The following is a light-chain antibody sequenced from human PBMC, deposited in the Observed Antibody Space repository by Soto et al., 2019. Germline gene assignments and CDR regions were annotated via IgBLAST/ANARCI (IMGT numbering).Light chain of an antibody. CDR2: DVS. CDR3: CSYAGSYTFVV. V-gene: IGLV2-11*01. CDR1: SSDVGGYNY. J-gene: IGLJ2*01. Sequence: QSALTQPRSVSGSPGQSVTISCTGTSSDVGGYNYVSWYQQRPGKAPKLMIYDVSQRPSGVPDRFSGSKSGNTASLTISGLQAEDEADYYCCSYAGSYTFVVFGGGTQLTVL.